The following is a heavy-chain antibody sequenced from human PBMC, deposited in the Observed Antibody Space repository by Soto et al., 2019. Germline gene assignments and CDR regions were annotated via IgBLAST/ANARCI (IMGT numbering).Heavy chain of an antibody. CDR1: GLTVNSNY. Sequence: GGCLRIACAASGLTVNSNYMSLVRQAPGKGLEWVSVIYSGGSTYHADSVKGRFTISRDNSKNTLYLQMNSLRAEDTAVYYCARWVTPGTIFGVVIITSYWYFDLWGRGTLVTV. V-gene: IGHV3-53*01. D-gene: IGHD3-3*01. CDR2: IYSGGST. CDR3: ARWVTPGTIFGVVIITSYWYFDL. J-gene: IGHJ2*01.